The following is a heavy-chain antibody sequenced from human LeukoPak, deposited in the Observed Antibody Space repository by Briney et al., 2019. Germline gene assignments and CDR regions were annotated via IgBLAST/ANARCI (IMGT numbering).Heavy chain of an antibody. CDR3: AKDNRIPFYQLLPGDAFDI. Sequence: PGGSLRLSCAASGFTFSSYWLHWVRQAPGKGLEWVAFIRYDESNKYYADSVKGRFTISRDNSKNTLYLQMNSLRAEDTAVYYCAKDNRIPFYQLLPGDAFDIWGQGTMVTVSS. V-gene: IGHV3-30*02. CDR1: GFTFSSYW. J-gene: IGHJ3*02. D-gene: IGHD2-2*01. CDR2: IRYDESNK.